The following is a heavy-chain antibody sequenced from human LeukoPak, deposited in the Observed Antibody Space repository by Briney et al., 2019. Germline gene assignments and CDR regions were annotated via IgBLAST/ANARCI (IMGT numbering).Heavy chain of an antibody. Sequence: PSETLSLTCAVYGGSFSGYYWSWIRQPPGKGLEWIGEINHSGSTNYNPSLESRVTISVDTSKNQFSLKLSSVTAADTAVYYCARGPIVVVPAAREVWFDPWGQGTLVTVSS. CDR2: INHSGST. CDR3: ARGPIVVVPAAREVWFDP. D-gene: IGHD2-2*01. CDR1: GGSFSGYY. J-gene: IGHJ5*02. V-gene: IGHV4-34*01.